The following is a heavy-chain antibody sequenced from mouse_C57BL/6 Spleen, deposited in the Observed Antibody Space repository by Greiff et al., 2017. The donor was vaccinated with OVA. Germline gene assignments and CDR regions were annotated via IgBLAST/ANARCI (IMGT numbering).Heavy chain of an antibody. D-gene: IGHD2-4*01. V-gene: IGHV1-69*01. CDR3: ARSYDYDVSPFAY. CDR1: GYTFTSYW. J-gene: IGHJ3*01. CDR2: IDPSDSYT. Sequence: QVQLQQPGAELVMPGASVKLSCKASGYTFTSYWMHWVKQRPGQGLEWIGEIDPSDSYTNYNQKFKGKSTLTVDKSSSTAYMQLSSLTSEDSAVYYCARSYDYDVSPFAYWGQGTLVTVSA.